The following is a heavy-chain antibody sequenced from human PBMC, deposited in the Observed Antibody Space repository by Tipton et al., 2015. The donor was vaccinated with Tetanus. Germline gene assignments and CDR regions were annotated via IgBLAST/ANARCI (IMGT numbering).Heavy chain of an antibody. CDR1: GYTFTDYY. V-gene: IGHV1-2*02. D-gene: IGHD1-7*01. CDR3: ARGHSPLYNWNFGYFDF. CDR2: INPNNGGT. J-gene: IGHJ4*02. Sequence: QLVQSGAEVKKPGASVKVSCKASGYTFTDYYIHWVRQAPGQGLEWMGWINPNNGGTYLAQKFQGRVTLTTATSINTAYMELSSLTSDDTAVYFCARGHSPLYNWNFGYFDFWGQGTLVTVSS.